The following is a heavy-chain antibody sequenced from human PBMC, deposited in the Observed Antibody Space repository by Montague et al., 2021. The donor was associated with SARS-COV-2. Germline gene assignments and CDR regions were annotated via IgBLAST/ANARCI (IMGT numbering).Heavy chain of an antibody. D-gene: IGHD4-11*01. CDR1: GGSISSGGFL. CDR3: SRGSYRYSHNYYYAMDV. J-gene: IGHJ6*02. CDR2: IFYNGGT. Sequence: TLSLTCIVSGGSISSGGFLWTWVRHLPGKGLERIGYIFYNGGTDYNPSLKSRVNIAVDTSKNQFSLRLSSVTAADTAVYYCSRGSYRYSHNYYYAMDVWGQGTTVIVSS. V-gene: IGHV4-31*03.